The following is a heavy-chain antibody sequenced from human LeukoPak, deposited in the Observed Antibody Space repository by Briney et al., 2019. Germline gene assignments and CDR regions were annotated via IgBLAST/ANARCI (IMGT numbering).Heavy chain of an antibody. V-gene: IGHV3-48*04. J-gene: IGHJ5*02. Sequence: GGSLRLSCAASGFTFSSCSVNWVRQAPGKGLEWVSYISSSSNTIYYADSVKGRFTISRDNAKNSLSLQMNSLRAEDTAVYYCASLVVVPVATGGSFDPWGQGTLVTVSS. CDR1: GFTFSSCS. D-gene: IGHD2-2*01. CDR2: ISSSSNTI. CDR3: ASLVVVPVATGGSFDP.